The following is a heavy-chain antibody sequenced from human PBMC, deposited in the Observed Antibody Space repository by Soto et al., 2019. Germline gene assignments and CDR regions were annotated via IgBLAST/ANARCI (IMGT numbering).Heavy chain of an antibody. CDR3: ARERIGNYFDY. D-gene: IGHD1-26*01. CDR2: IYHSGST. V-gene: IGHV4-30-2*01. CDR1: GGSISSGGYS. J-gene: IGHJ4*02. Sequence: PSETLSLTCAVSGGSISSGGYSWSWIRQPPGKGLEWIGYIYHSGSTYYNPSLKSRVTISVDRSKNQFSLKLSSVTAADTAVYYCARERIGNYFDYWGQGTLVTVSS.